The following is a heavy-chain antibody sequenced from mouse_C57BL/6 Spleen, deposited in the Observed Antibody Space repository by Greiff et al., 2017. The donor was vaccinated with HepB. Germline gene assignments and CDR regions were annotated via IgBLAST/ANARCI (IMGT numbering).Heavy chain of an antibody. V-gene: IGHV14-4*01. J-gene: IGHJ2*01. D-gene: IGHD2-10*01. CDR1: GFNIKDDY. CDR3: TTPYYELGLDY. CDR2: IDPENGDT. Sequence: EVKLVESGAELVRPGASVKLSCTASGFNIKDDYMHWVKQRPEQGLEWIGWIDPENGDTEYASKFQGKATITADTSSNTAYLQLSSLTSEDTAVYYCTTPYYELGLDYWGQGTTLTVSS.